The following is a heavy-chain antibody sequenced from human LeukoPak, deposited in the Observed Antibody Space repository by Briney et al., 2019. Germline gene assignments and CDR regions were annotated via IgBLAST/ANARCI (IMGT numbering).Heavy chain of an antibody. CDR3: ASTFPYCSEGSCAL. D-gene: IGHD2-15*01. CDR1: GLTFSSYW. J-gene: IGHJ4*02. Sequence: PGGSLRLSCAASGLTFSSYWMSWVRQAPGKGLEWVANIDQDGNHENYVDSVKGRFSISRDNAKNSLLLQMHSLRAEDTAVYYCASTFPYCSEGSCALGGQGTLVTVSS. CDR2: IDQDGNHE. V-gene: IGHV3-7*01.